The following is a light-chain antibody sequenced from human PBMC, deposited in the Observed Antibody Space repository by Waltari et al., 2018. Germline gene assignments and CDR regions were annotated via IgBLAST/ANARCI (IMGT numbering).Light chain of an antibody. CDR1: GANFRAGFA. J-gene: IGLJ3*02. V-gene: IGLV1-40*01. CDR3: QSYDSYWGVV. Sequence: QSVLTQPPSVSGAPGQRVTISCTGSGANFRAGFAVHWYHQLPGGVPKLLISNNNKRPSGVPERFSASKSGTSASLAITGLQAEDEGDYFCQSYDSYWGVVFGGGTKLTVL. CDR2: NNN.